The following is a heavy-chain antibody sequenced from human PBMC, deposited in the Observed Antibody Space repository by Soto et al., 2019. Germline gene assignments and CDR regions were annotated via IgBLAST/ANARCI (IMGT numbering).Heavy chain of an antibody. Sequence: ASVKVSCKAIGYSFTSHYMHWVRQPPGQGLEWMGTIYPGGVNIDYAQKFKGRVTMTKDTSTSTVYMELNSLTSEDTAVYYCARDQSWHDLVCWFDPWGQGTLVTVSS. D-gene: IGHD1-1*01. CDR3: ARDQSWHDLVCWFDP. J-gene: IGHJ5*02. CDR1: GYSFTSHY. CDR2: IYPGGVNI. V-gene: IGHV1-46*03.